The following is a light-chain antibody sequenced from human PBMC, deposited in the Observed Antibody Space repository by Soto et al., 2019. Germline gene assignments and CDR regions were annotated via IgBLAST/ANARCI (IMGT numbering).Light chain of an antibody. CDR3: QQYHHWPPKVT. Sequence: DIVMTQSPATLSVSPGERATLSCRASQSINTNLAWYQQKPGQAPRLLIYGASTRATVIPARFSGSGSGTEFPLTISGLQADDFAVYSCQQYHHWPPKVTFGPGTRVDI. J-gene: IGKJ3*01. CDR1: QSINTN. CDR2: GAS. V-gene: IGKV3-15*01.